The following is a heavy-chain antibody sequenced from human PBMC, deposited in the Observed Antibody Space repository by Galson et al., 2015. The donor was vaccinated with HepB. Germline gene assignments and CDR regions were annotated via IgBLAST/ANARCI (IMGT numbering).Heavy chain of an antibody. V-gene: IGHV3-23*01. Sequence: SLRLSCAASGFTFSNHVISWVRQAPGKGLEWVSAISGGGTNTYYADSVKGRFTISRDNSKNTLYLQMNSLRAEDTAVYYCAKDTGGVVQDAIDIWGQGTMVTVSS. CDR3: AKDTGGVVQDAIDI. CDR1: GFTFSNHV. J-gene: IGHJ3*02. D-gene: IGHD2-15*01. CDR2: ISGGGTNT.